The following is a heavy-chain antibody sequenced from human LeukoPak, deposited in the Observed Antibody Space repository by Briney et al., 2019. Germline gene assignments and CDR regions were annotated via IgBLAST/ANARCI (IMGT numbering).Heavy chain of an antibody. Sequence: GGSLRLSCAASGFILGNYAMHWVRQAPGKGLEYVSAISNDGDSTYYASSVKGRFTISRDNSKNTLYLQMNSLRAEDTAVYYCARDSSSWYSDAFDIWGQGTMVTVSS. CDR2: ISNDGDST. V-gene: IGHV3-64*01. J-gene: IGHJ3*02. CDR3: ARDSSSWYSDAFDI. CDR1: GFILGNYA. D-gene: IGHD6-13*01.